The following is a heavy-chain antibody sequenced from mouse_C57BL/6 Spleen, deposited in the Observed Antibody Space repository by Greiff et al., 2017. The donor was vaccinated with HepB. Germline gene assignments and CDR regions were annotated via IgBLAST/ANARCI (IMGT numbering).Heavy chain of an antibody. CDR3: AKIEDWDAY. D-gene: IGHD4-1*01. J-gene: IGHJ3*01. Sequence: VQRVESGPGLVQPSQSLSITCTVSGFSLTSYGVHWVRQSPGKGLEWLGVIWRGGSTDYNAAFMSRLSITKDNPKSQVFFKMNSLQADDTAIYYCAKIEDWDAYWGQGTLVTVSA. CDR2: IWRGGST. V-gene: IGHV2-5*01. CDR1: GFSLTSYG.